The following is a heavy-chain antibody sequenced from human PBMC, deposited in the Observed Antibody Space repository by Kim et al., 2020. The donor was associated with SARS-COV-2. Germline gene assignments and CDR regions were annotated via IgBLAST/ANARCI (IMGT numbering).Heavy chain of an antibody. Sequence: SLKSRVTISVDKSKTQFSLKLSSVTAADTAVYYCARIPDYGGNPNEYFQHWGQGTLVTVSS. D-gene: IGHD4-17*01. V-gene: IGHV4-61*05. J-gene: IGHJ1*01. CDR3: ARIPDYGGNPNEYFQH.